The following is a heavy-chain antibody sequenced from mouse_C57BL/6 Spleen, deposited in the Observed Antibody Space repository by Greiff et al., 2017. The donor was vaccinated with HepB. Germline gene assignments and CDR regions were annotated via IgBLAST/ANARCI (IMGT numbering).Heavy chain of an antibody. CDR1: GYTFTDYE. J-gene: IGHJ4*01. Sequence: QVQLQQSGAELVRPGASVTLSCKASGYTFTDYEMHWVKQTPVHGLEWIGAIDPETGGTAYNQKFKGKAILTADKSSSTAYMELRSLTSEDSAVYYCTRRDYRGMDYWGQGTSVTVSS. CDR3: TRRDYRGMDY. CDR2: IDPETGGT. V-gene: IGHV1-15*01. D-gene: IGHD2-12*01.